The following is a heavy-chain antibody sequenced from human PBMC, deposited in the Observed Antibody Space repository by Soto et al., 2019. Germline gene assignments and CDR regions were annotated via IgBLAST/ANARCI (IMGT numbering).Heavy chain of an antibody. D-gene: IGHD4-4*01. J-gene: IGHJ6*02. CDR3: ARDPGDSNYSPYYYGMDV. Sequence: QVQLVQSGAEVKKPGASVKVSCRASGYTFTSYGISWVRQAPGQGLEWMGWISAYNGNTNYAQKLQGRVTMTTYTSTSTAYMALRSLRSDDTAVYYCARDPGDSNYSPYYYGMDVWGQGTTVTVSS. CDR2: ISAYNGNT. V-gene: IGHV1-18*04. CDR1: GYTFTSYG.